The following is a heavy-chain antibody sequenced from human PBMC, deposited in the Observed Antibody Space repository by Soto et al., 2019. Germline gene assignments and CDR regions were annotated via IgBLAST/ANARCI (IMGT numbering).Heavy chain of an antibody. CDR2: ISAYNGNT. Sequence: GASVKVSCKASGYTFTSYGISWVRQAPGQGLEWMGWISAYNGNTNYAQKLQGRVTMTTDTSTSTAYMELRSLRSDDTAVYYCARDLHLGELSLAAYWGQGTLVTVSS. CDR1: GYTFTSYG. J-gene: IGHJ4*02. V-gene: IGHV1-18*01. CDR3: ARDLHLGELSLAAY. D-gene: IGHD3-16*02.